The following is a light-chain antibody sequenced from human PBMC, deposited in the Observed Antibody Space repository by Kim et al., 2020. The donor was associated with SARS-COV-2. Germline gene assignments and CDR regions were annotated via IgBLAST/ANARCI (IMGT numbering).Light chain of an antibody. CDR3: QQLNSYSLT. Sequence: ASLGDRVTITCRASQGISSYLAWYQQKPGKAPKLLIYAASTMQSGVPSRFSGSGSGTEFTLTISSLQPEDFVTYYCQQLNSYSLTFGGGTKVDIK. V-gene: IGKV1-9*01. CDR2: AAS. J-gene: IGKJ4*01. CDR1: QGISSY.